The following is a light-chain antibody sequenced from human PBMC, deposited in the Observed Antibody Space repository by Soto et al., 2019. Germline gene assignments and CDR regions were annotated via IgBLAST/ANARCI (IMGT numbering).Light chain of an antibody. CDR3: SSYAGSNNFV. Sequence: SVLTQPPSASGSPGQSVTISCTGTSSDVGGYKDVSWYQQHPGKVPKLIIYEVSKRPSGVPDRFSGSKSGNTASLTVSGLQAEDEADYYCSSYAGSNNFVFGTGTKVTVL. V-gene: IGLV2-8*01. CDR1: SSDVGGYKD. CDR2: EVS. J-gene: IGLJ1*01.